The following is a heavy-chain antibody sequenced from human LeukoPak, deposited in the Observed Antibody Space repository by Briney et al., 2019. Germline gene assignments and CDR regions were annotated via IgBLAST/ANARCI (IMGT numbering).Heavy chain of an antibody. CDR2: INHSGST. V-gene: IGHV4-34*01. D-gene: IGHD6-19*01. J-gene: IGHJ4*02. CDR1: GGSFSGYY. CDR3: ARVYRVWEYRAVAGYFDY. Sequence: SETLSLTCAVYGGSFSGYYWSWIRQPPGKGLEWIGEINHSGSTNYNPSLKSRVTISVDTSKNQFSLKLSSVTAADTAVYYCARVYRVWEYRAVAGYFDYWGQGTLVTVSS.